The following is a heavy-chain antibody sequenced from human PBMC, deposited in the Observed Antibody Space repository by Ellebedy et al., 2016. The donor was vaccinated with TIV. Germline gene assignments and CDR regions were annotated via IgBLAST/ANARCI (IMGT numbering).Heavy chain of an antibody. Sequence: GESLKISCNVSGYNFNTHWITWVRQVPGKGLEWMGIIYPDDSGARYGPSFDGQVTLSVDKSITIAYLQWSDLKASDTAMYYCARLRYDSDQVSWYFDHWGQGTLVTVSS. D-gene: IGHD3-22*01. CDR2: IYPDDSGA. V-gene: IGHV5-51*01. CDR1: GYNFNTHW. CDR3: ARLRYDSDQVSWYFDH. J-gene: IGHJ4*02.